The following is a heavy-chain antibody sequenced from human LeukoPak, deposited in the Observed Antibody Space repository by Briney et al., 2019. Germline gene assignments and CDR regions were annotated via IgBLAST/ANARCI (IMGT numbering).Heavy chain of an antibody. Sequence: GGSLRLSCAASGFTFISYWMHWVRQAPGKGLVWVSRINGYGSSTDFADSVKGRFTISGDNAKNTLYLQMSSLRAEDTAVYYCARDAPGNTALDYWGQGTLVTVSS. J-gene: IGHJ4*02. CDR1: GFTFISYW. V-gene: IGHV3-74*01. CDR3: ARDAPGNTALDY. CDR2: INGYGSST. D-gene: IGHD5-18*01.